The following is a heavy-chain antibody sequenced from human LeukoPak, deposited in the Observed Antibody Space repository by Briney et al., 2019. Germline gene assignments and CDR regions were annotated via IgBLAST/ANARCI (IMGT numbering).Heavy chain of an antibody. V-gene: IGHV1-46*01. CDR3: ARDLRKFIDY. J-gene: IGHJ4*02. Sequence: ASVKVSCKASGGTFSSYAISWVRQAPGQGLEWMGIINPSGGSTSYAQKFQGRVTMTRDTSTSTVYMELSSLRSEDTAVYYCARDLRKFIDYWGQGTLVTVSS. CDR1: GGTFSSYA. CDR2: INPSGGST.